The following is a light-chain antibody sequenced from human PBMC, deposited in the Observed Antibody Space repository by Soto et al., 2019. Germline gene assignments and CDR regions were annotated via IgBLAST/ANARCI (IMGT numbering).Light chain of an antibody. V-gene: IGLV2-23*01. CDR3: CSYAGSSVA. CDR2: EGS. J-gene: IGLJ2*01. CDR1: SSDVGSYNL. Sequence: ALTQPASVSGSPGQSITISCTGTSSDVGSYNLVSWYQQHPGKAPKLMIYEGSKRPSGVSNRFSGSKSGNTASLTISGLQAEDEADYYCCSYAGSSVAFGGGTKLTVL.